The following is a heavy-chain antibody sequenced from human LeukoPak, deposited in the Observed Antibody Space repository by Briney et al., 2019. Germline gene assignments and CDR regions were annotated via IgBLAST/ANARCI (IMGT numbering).Heavy chain of an antibody. J-gene: IGHJ4*02. D-gene: IGHD3-22*01. Sequence: SVKVSCKASGGTFSSYAISWVRQAPGQGLEWMGGITPIFGTANYAQKFQGRVTITTDESTSTAYMELSSLRSEDTAVYYCARVYLMNYYDSSGYYDYWGQGTLVTVSS. CDR2: ITPIFGTA. CDR1: GGTFSSYA. CDR3: ARVYLMNYYDSSGYYDY. V-gene: IGHV1-69*05.